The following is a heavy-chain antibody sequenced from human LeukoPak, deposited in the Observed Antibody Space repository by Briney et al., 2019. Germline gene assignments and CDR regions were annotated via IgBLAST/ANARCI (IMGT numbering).Heavy chain of an antibody. D-gene: IGHD4-23*01. CDR2: ISSSSSHI. Sequence: KPGGSLRLSCAASGFTFSSYSMNWVRQAPGKGMEWVSSISSSSSHIYYADSVKGRFTISRDNAKNSLYLQMNSLRAEDTAVYYCARDGSDGGTFDIWGQGTMVTVSS. CDR3: ARDGSDGGTFDI. V-gene: IGHV3-21*01. CDR1: GFTFSSYS. J-gene: IGHJ3*02.